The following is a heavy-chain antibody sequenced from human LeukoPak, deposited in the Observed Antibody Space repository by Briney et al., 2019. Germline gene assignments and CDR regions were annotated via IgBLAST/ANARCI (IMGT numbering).Heavy chain of an antibody. D-gene: IGHD3-10*01. V-gene: IGHV1-24*01. CDR3: ATCNPYYYGSRNLKELDY. J-gene: IGHJ4*02. CDR2: FDPEDGET. CDR1: GYTLTELS. Sequence: ASVKVSCKVSGYTLTELSMHWVRQAPGKGLEWMGGFDPEDGETIYAQKFQGRVTMTEDTPTDTAYMELSSLRSEDTAVYYCATCNPYYYGSRNLKELDYWGQGTLVTVSS.